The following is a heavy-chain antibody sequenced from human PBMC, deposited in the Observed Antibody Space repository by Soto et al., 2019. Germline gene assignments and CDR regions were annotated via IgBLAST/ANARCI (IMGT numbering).Heavy chain of an antibody. CDR2: IIPIRGIA. V-gene: IGHV1-69*02. D-gene: IGHD3-3*01. J-gene: IGHJ6*03. CDR3: AGIFWEWLFPNTPYYYYYTDV. CDR1: GGTFSSYT. Sequence: QVQLVQSGAEVKKPGSSVKVSCKASGGTFSSYTISWVRQAPGQGLEWMGRIIPIRGIANYAQKFQGRVTITADKSTSTAYMERSRLRSEDTAVYYCAGIFWEWLFPNTPYYYYYTDVWGKGTTVRVSS.